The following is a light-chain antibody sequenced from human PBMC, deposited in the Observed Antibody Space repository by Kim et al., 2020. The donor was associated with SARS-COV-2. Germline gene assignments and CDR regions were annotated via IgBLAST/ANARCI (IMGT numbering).Light chain of an antibody. CDR3: CSYAGSSTFVI. Sequence: QSITISCTGTSCDVGGYNLVSWYQQHPGKAPKVMIYEVTKRPSGVSNRFSGSKSGNTASLTISGLQAEDEADYYCCSYAGSSTFVIFGGGTQLTVL. CDR1: SCDVGGYNL. CDR2: EVT. J-gene: IGLJ2*01. V-gene: IGLV2-23*02.